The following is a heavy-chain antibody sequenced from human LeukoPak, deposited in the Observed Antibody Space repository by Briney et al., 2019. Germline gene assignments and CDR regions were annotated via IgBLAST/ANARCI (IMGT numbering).Heavy chain of an antibody. Sequence: PGGSLRLSSAASGFTVSSNYMSWVRQAPGKGLEWVSVLYCGGSTYYADSVKGRFTISRDNSKNTLYLQMNSLRAEDTAVYYCARDRRTRYDSSGYYSFGYWGQGTLVTVSS. V-gene: IGHV3-53*01. J-gene: IGHJ4*02. D-gene: IGHD3-22*01. CDR2: LYCGGST. CDR1: GFTVSSNY. CDR3: ARDRRTRYDSSGYYSFGY.